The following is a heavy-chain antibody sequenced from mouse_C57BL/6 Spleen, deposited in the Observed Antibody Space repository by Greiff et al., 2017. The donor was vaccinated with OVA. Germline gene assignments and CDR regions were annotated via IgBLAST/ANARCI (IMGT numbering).Heavy chain of an antibody. CDR1: GYTFTSYW. J-gene: IGHJ3*01. D-gene: IGHD2-5*01. V-gene: IGHV1-69*01. CDR2: IDPSDSYT. Sequence: QVQLKQPGAELVMPGASVKLSCKASGYTFTSYWMHWVKQRPGQGLEWIGEIDPSDSYTNYNQKFKGKSTLTVDKSSSTAYMQLSSLTSEDSAVYYCARRGNSNLHWFAYWGQGTLVTVSA. CDR3: ARRGNSNLHWFAY.